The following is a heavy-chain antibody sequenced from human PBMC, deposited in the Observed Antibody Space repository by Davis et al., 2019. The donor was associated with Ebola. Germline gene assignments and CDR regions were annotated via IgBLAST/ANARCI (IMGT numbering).Heavy chain of an antibody. CDR3: ASCSTDELWFDP. CDR2: INHSGST. D-gene: IGHD4-11*01. Sequence: PLETLSLTCAVYGGSFSGYYWSWIRQPPGKGLEWIGEINHSGSTNYNPSLKSRVTISVDTSKNQFSLKLSSVTAADTAVYYCASCSTDELWFDPWGQGTLVTVSS. V-gene: IGHV4-34*01. J-gene: IGHJ5*02. CDR1: GGSFSGYY.